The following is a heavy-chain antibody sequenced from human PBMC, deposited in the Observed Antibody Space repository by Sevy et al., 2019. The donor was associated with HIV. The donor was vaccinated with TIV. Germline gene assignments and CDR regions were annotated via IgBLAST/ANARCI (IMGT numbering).Heavy chain of an antibody. J-gene: IGHJ6*03. CDR2: VSSSSGYI. CDR1: GFIFSTYS. V-gene: IGHV3-21*01. D-gene: IGHD2-2*01. CDR3: ARGHVVVPGAAPYYYYHMDV. Sequence: GGSLRLSCVASGFIFSTYSMNWVRQAPGKGLEWVSSVSSSSGYIYYGDSVKGRFTISRDNAKNSLYLEMNSLRAEDTVVYFCARGHVVVPGAAPYYYYHMDVWGKGTTVTVSS.